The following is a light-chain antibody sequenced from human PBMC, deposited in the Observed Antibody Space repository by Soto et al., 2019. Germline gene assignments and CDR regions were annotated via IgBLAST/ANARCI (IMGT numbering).Light chain of an antibody. CDR2: AAS. Sequence: DIQMTQSPSSLSASVGDRVTITCRASQSISSYLNWYQQKPGKAPKLLIYAASSLESGVPPRFGASGSGTEFTLTISSLQPDDFATYYCQQYNSYPLTFGGGTKVDIK. CDR3: QQYNSYPLT. J-gene: IGKJ4*01. V-gene: IGKV1-39*01. CDR1: QSISSY.